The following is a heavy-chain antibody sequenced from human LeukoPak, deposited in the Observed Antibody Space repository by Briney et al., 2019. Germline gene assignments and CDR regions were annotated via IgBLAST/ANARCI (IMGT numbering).Heavy chain of an antibody. J-gene: IGHJ4*02. V-gene: IGHV3-23*01. Sequence: GGSLRLSCAASGFTFSYYAMNWVRQAPGKGLEWVSVISGSGGSTYYADSVKGRFTISRDNSKNTLYLQMNSLRAEDAAVYYCAKDERGGSSLHFFDYWGQGTLVTVSS. CDR2: ISGSGGST. CDR3: AKDERGGSSLHFFDY. CDR1: GFTFSYYA. D-gene: IGHD1-1*01.